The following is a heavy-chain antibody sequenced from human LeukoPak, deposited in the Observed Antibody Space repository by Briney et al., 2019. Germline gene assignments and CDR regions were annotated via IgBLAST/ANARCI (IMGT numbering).Heavy chain of an antibody. V-gene: IGHV3-48*04. CDR3: AREVVLGHRHYYYGMDV. Sequence: PGGSLRLSCAASGFTFSSYSMNWVRQAPRKGLEWVSYISGDNSAIFYVDSVKGRFTISRDNARNSLYLQMNGLRAEDTAVYYCAREVVLGHRHYYYGMDVWGQGTTVTVSS. CDR1: GFTFSSYS. J-gene: IGHJ6*02. CDR2: ISGDNSAI. D-gene: IGHD2-8*02.